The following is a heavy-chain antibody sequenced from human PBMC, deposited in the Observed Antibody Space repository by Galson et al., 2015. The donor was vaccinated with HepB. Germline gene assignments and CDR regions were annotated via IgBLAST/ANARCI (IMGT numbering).Heavy chain of an antibody. CDR2: IYSGGST. J-gene: IGHJ4*02. V-gene: IGHV3-53*01. CDR3: AREFHSSGWHYYFDY. D-gene: IGHD6-19*01. Sequence: SLRLSCAASGFTVSSNYMSWVRQAPGKGLEWVSVIYSGGSTYYADSVKGRFTISRDNSKNTLYLQMNSLRAEDTAVYYCAREFHSSGWHYYFDYWGQGTLVTVSS. CDR1: GFTVSSNY.